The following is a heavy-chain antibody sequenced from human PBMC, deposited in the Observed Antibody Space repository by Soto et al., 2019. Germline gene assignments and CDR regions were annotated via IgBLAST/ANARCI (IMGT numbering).Heavy chain of an antibody. V-gene: IGHV3-30*18. J-gene: IGHJ6*02. CDR2: ISYDGSNK. CDR3: AKVIVPAAIGYYYYGMDV. Sequence: PGGSLRLSCAASGFTFSSYGMHWVRQAPGKGLEWVAVISYDGSNKYYADSVKGRFTISRDNSKNTLYLQMNSLRAEDTAVYYCAKVIVPAAIGYYYYGMDVWGQGTTVTRLL. D-gene: IGHD2-2*01. CDR1: GFTFSSYG.